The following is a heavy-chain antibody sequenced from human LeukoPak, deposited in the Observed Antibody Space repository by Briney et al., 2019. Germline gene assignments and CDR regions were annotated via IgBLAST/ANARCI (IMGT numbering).Heavy chain of an antibody. CDR2: ISYDGSNK. D-gene: IGHD5-24*01. CDR1: GFTFSSYG. V-gene: IGHV3-30*18. Sequence: GGSLRLSCAASGFTFSSYGMHWVRQAPGKGREWVAVISYDGSNKYYADSVKGRFTISRDNSKNTLYLQMNSLRAEDTAVYYCAKGAIRWLQSESYFDYWGQGTLVTVSS. CDR3: AKGAIRWLQSESYFDY. J-gene: IGHJ4*02.